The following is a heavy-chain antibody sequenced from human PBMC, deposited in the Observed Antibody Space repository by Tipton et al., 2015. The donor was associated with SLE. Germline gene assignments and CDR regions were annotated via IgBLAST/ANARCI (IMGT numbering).Heavy chain of an antibody. CDR2: IYYSGST. CDR3: ARYGTYDGSRYFQH. V-gene: IGHV4-59*01. J-gene: IGHJ1*01. Sequence: TLSLTCTVSGGSISSYYWSWIRQPPGKGLEWIGYIYYSGSTNYNPSLKSRVTISVDTSKNQFSLRLSSVTAADTAVYYCARYGTYDGSRYFQHWGQDTLVTVSS. CDR1: GGSISSYY. D-gene: IGHD1-26*01.